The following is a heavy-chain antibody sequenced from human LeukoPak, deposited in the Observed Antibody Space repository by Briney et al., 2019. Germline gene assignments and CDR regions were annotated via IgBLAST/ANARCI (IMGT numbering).Heavy chain of an antibody. D-gene: IGHD2-2*01. CDR1: GGSISSSSYY. Sequence: SETLSLTCTVSGGSISSSSYYWGWIRQPPGKGLEWIGSTYYSGSTHYNPSLESRVTISVDMSKNQFSLKLSSVTTADTAIYYCARDSGKCTSTSCSDYLDLWGQGTLVTVSS. J-gene: IGHJ4*02. CDR3: ARDSGKCTSTSCSDYLDL. V-gene: IGHV4-39*07. CDR2: TYYSGST.